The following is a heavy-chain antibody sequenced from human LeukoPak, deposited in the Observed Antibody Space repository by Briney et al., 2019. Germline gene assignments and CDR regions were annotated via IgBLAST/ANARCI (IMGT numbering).Heavy chain of an antibody. V-gene: IGHV1-2*02. J-gene: IGHJ5*02. Sequence: GASVKVSCKASGYTFTGYYMHWVRQAPGQGLEWMGWINPNSGGTNYAQKFQGRVTMTRDTSISTAYMELSRLRSDDTAVYYCARDPGLVRGVIITGFDPWGQGTLITVS. D-gene: IGHD3-10*01. CDR1: GYTFTGYY. CDR2: INPNSGGT. CDR3: ARDPGLVRGVIITGFDP.